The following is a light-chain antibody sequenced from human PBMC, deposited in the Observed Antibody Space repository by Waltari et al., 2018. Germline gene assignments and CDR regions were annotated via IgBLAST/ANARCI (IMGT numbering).Light chain of an antibody. Sequence: EIVLTQSPGTLSLSPGERATLSCRASQSVTSNYLAWYQQKPGQAPRLLIYGASSRATVIPDRFSGSGSGTDFTLSISRLEPEDFAVYYCQQYGSSPRTFGGGTKVEIK. V-gene: IGKV3-20*01. J-gene: IGKJ4*01. CDR1: QSVTSNY. CDR2: GAS. CDR3: QQYGSSPRT.